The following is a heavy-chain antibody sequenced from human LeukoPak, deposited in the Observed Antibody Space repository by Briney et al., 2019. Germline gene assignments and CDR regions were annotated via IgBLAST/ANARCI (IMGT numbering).Heavy chain of an antibody. CDR3: ARHPRGDFCDY. J-gene: IGHJ4*02. CDR1: GGSISSSRYY. D-gene: IGHD3-3*01. CDR2: IYYSGST. V-gene: IGHV4-39*01. Sequence: PSETLSLTCTVSGGSISSSRYYWGWIRQPPGKGLEWIGSIYYSGSTYYNPSLKSRVTISVDTSKNQFSLKLSSVTAADTAVYYCARHPRGDFCDYWGQGTLVTVSS.